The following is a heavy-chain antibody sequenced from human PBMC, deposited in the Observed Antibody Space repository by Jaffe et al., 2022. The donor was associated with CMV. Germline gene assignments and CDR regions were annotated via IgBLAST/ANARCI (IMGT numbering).Heavy chain of an antibody. Sequence: QVQLVQSGAEVKKPGASVKVSCKVSGYTLTELSMHWVRQAPGKGLEWMGGFDPEDGETIYAQKFQGRVTMTEDTSTDTAYMELSSLRSEDTAVYYCATAGLAEQQLGYYYGMDVWGQGTTVTVSS. CDR2: FDPEDGET. CDR1: GYTLTELS. V-gene: IGHV1-24*01. J-gene: IGHJ6*02. CDR3: ATAGLAEQQLGYYYGMDV. D-gene: IGHD6-13*01.